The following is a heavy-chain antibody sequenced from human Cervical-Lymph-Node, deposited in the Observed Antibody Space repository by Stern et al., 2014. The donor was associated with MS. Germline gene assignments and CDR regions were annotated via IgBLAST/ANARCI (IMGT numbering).Heavy chain of an antibody. J-gene: IGHJ4*02. D-gene: IGHD2-15*01. CDR2: LGYSGSS. Sequence: QVQLQESGPGLVKPSPTLSLTCSVSGASISSAAYHWSGIRQHPGKGLEWIASLGYSGSSYCKPSLQSRGSISVDTSKIQFSLRLRSVTAADTAVYFCARVALLTSTQVEYYFDFWGQGTLVAVSS. CDR3: ARVALLTSTQVEYYFDF. CDR1: GASISSAAYH. V-gene: IGHV4-31*03.